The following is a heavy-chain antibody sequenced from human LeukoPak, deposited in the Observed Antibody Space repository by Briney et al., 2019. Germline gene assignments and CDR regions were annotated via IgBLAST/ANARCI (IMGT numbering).Heavy chain of an antibody. J-gene: IGHJ5*02. CDR2: TYHSGST. D-gene: IGHD3-3*01. Sequence: PSETLSLTCAVSGYSISSGYYRGWIRQPPGKGLEWIGSTYHSGSTYYNPSLKSRVTISVDTSKNQFSLKLSSVTAADTAVYYCARQPNPRRITIFGVASNWFDPWGQGTLVTVSS. CDR3: ARQPNPRRITIFGVASNWFDP. CDR1: GYSISSGYY. V-gene: IGHV4-38-2*01.